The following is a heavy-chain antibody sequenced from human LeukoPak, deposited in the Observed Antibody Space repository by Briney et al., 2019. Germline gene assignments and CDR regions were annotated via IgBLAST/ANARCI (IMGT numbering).Heavy chain of an antibody. J-gene: IGHJ4*02. V-gene: IGHV4-59*01. CDR1: GGSISSYY. D-gene: IGHD1-26*01. CDR3: ARGGRFDYGDY. Sequence: SETLSLTCTVSGGSISSYYWSWIRQPPGKGLERIGYIYYSGSTNYNPSLKSRVTISVDTSKNQFSLKLSSVTAADTAVYYCARGGRFDYGDYWGQGTLVTVSS. CDR2: IYYSGST.